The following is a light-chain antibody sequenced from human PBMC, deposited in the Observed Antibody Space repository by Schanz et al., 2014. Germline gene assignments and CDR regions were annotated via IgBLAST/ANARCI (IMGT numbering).Light chain of an antibody. CDR2: GAS. CDR3: HQYFGTPFT. Sequence: EIVMTQSPATLSVSPGERATLSCRASQSVSSSYLAWYQQKPGQAPRLLIYGASTRATGIPANFSGSGSGTEFTLTISSLQAEDVAVYFCHQYFGTPFTFGQGTKLEI. CDR1: QSVSSSY. J-gene: IGKJ2*01. V-gene: IGKV3-15*01.